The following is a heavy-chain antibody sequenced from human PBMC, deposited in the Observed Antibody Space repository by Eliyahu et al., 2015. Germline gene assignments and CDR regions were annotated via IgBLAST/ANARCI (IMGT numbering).Heavy chain of an antibody. CDR3: AKGGLHSLSMNDY. CDR2: ISGSGGST. D-gene: IGHD2/OR15-2a*01. V-gene: IGHV3-23*01. J-gene: IGHJ4*02. Sequence: EVQLLESGGGLVQPGGSLRLSXXAXEFPFSSYAMTWVRQAPGKGLGWVSEISGSGGSTYYADSVKGRFTTSRDNSKNTLYLQMNSLRAEDTAVYYCAKGGLHSLSMNDYWGQGTLVTVSS. CDR1: EFPFSSYA.